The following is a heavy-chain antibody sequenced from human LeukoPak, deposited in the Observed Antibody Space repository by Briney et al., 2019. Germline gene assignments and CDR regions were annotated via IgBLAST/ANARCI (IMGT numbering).Heavy chain of an antibody. CDR1: GYTFTSYG. J-gene: IGHJ4*02. Sequence: ASVKVSCKASGYTFTSYGISWVRQAPGQGLEWMGWISAYNGNTNYAQKLQGRVTMTTDTSTSTAYMELRSLRSDDTAVYYCARVRHDYYDSSGYYYPSLDYWGQGTPVTVSS. CDR3: ARVRHDYYDSSGYYYPSLDY. V-gene: IGHV1-18*01. CDR2: ISAYNGNT. D-gene: IGHD3-22*01.